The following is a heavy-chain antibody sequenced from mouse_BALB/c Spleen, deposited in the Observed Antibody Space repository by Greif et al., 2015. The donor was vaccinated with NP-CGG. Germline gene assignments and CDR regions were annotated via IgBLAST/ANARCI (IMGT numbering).Heavy chain of an antibody. V-gene: IGHV1-20*02. D-gene: IGHD2-14*01. CDR1: GYSFTGYF. J-gene: IGHJ4*01. CDR3: AREGEVRGYYAMDY. Sequence: EVQLQQSGPELVKPGASVKISCKASGYSFTGYFMNWVMQSHGKSLEWIGRINPYNGDTFYNQKFKGKATLTVDKSSSTAHMELRSLASEDSAVYYCAREGEVRGYYAMDYWGQGTSVTVSS. CDR2: INPYNGDT.